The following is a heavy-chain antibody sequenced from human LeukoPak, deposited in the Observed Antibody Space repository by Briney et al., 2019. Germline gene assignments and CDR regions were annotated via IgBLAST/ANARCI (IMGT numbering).Heavy chain of an antibody. J-gene: IGHJ4*02. CDR1: GYTFTSYY. CDR3: ARDQVRGYSYDY. Sequence: ASVKVSCKASGYTFTSYYMHWVRQAPGQGLEWMGWINPNSGGTNYAQKFQGRVTMTRDTSISTAYMELSRLRSDDTAVYYCARDQVRGYSYDYWGQGTLVTVSS. D-gene: IGHD5-18*01. CDR2: INPNSGGT. V-gene: IGHV1-2*02.